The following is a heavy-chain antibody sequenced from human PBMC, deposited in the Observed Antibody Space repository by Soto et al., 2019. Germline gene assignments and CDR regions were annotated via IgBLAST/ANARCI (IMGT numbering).Heavy chain of an antibody. CDR2: ITFSGNTV. CDR1: GFTFSDSY. J-gene: IGHJ6*02. CDR3: ARVSWREKYGMDV. V-gene: IGHV3-11*01. Sequence: GGSLRLSCAASGFTFSDSYMSWIRQAPGKGLEWISYITFSGNTVYYADSLKGRFTISRDNANNSLYLQMNRLRAEDTAVYYCARVSWREKYGMDVWGQGTTVTVSS.